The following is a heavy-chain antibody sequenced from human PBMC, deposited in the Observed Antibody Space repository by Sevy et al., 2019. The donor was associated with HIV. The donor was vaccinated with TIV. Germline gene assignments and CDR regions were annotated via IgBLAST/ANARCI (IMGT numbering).Heavy chain of an antibody. D-gene: IGHD5-18*01. V-gene: IGHV3-30-3*01. CDR1: GFTFSSYA. CDR3: ARGGSGAHPREFEYSYGRTPFDY. J-gene: IGHJ4*02. Sequence: GGSLRLSCAASGFTFSSYAMHWVRQAPGKGLEWVAVISYDGSNKYYADSVKGRFTISGDNSKNTLYLQMNSLRAEDTAVYYCARGGSGAHPREFEYSYGRTPFDYWGQGTLVTVSS. CDR2: ISYDGSNK.